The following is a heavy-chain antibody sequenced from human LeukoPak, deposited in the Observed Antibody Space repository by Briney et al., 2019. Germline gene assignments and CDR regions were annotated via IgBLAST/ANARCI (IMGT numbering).Heavy chain of an antibody. CDR3: AREPATVVNNWFDP. CDR1: GGSFSGYY. V-gene: IGHV4-34*01. J-gene: IGHJ5*02. CDR2: INHSGST. Sequence: LETLSLTCAVYGGSFSGYYWSWIRQPPGKGLEWIGEINHSGSTNYNPSLKSRVTISVDTSKNQFSLKLSSVTAADTAVYYCAREPATVVNNWFDPWGQGTLVTVSS. D-gene: IGHD2-21*01.